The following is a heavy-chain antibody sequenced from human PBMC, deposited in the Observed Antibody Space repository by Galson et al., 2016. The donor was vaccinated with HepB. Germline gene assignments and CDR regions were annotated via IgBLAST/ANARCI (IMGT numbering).Heavy chain of an antibody. CDR2: INHSGST. J-gene: IGHJ5*02. Sequence: SETLSLTCAVYGGSFGAYYWTWIRQPPGKGLEWIGEINHSGSTNYNPSLKSRVTISVDTSKNQFSLKLKSVTAADTAIYYCARADDDYGDYYAATGGSWFDPWGQGTPVTVSS. CDR3: ARADDDYGDYYAATGGSWFDP. CDR1: GGSFGAYY. D-gene: IGHD4-17*01. V-gene: IGHV4-34*01.